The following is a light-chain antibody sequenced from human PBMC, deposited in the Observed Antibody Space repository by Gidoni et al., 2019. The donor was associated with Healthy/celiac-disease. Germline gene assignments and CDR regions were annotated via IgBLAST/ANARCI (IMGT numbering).Light chain of an antibody. J-gene: IGKJ4*01. V-gene: IGKV4-1*01. CDR3: QQYFDTPLT. CDR2: CAS. Sequence: IVITQSPHALAVSLGCNATINCKSSQSVLYNSNNKNYLAWYQQKPRQPPKLLIYCASTRESGVPERFSGSGSGTDFTFTISSLQAEDVAAYYCQQYFDTPLTFGGGTKVEIK. CDR1: QSVLYNSNNKNY.